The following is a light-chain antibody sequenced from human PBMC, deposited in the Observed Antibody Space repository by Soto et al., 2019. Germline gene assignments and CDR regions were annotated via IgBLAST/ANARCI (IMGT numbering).Light chain of an antibody. J-gene: IGLJ1*01. CDR1: SSDVGSYNL. V-gene: IGLV2-23*01. Sequence: QCALTKAASGKGADGRASSISCTGTSSDVGSYNLVSWYQQHPGKAPKLMIYEGSKRPSGVSNRFSGSKSGNTASLTISGLQAEDEADYYCCSYAGSSTPYVFGTGTRSPS. CDR2: EGS. CDR3: CSYAGSSTPYV.